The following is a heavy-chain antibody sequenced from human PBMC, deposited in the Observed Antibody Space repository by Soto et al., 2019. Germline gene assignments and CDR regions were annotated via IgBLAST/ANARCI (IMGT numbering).Heavy chain of an antibody. CDR2: IWYDASNE. D-gene: IGHD1-26*01. V-gene: IGHV3-33*01. Sequence: QVQLVESGGGVVQPGRALRLSCAASGLTFSSYGMHWVRQAPGKGLEWVAFIWYDASNEYYADSVKGRFTISRDNSKNSLELQMNSLRAEDTGVYYCARDVGGGSYRSGWFDPWGQGGLVTVSS. CDR1: GLTFSSYG. CDR3: ARDVGGGSYRSGWFDP. J-gene: IGHJ5*02.